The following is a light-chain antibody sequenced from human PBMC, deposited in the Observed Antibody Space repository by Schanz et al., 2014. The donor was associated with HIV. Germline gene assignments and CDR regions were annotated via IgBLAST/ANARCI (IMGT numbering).Light chain of an antibody. CDR3: QSSDSFNPKV. V-gene: IGLV6-57*02. CDR2: EDN. J-gene: IGLJ3*02. CDR1: SGSIASNY. Sequence: NFMLTQPHSVSESPGKTVTISCTSNSGSIASNYVQWYQQRPGSAPTTVIYEDNQRPSGVPDRFSGSMDMSSNSAFLTISGLKTEDEADYYCQSSDSFNPKVFGGGTKLTVL.